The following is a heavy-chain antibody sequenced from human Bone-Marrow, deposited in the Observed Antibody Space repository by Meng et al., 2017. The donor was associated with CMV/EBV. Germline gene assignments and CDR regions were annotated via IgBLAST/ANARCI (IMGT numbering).Heavy chain of an antibody. CDR3: ARDELFGQWLVADY. CDR2: INSDGSST. J-gene: IGHJ4*02. D-gene: IGHD6-19*01. V-gene: IGHV3-74*01. CDR1: GFTLSSCW. Sequence: EVQLVESGGGLVQPGGSLRLSCAASGFTLSSCWMHWVRQAPGKGLVWVSRINSDGSSTSYADSVKGRFTISRDNAKNTLYLQMNSLRAEDTAVYYCARDELFGQWLVADYWGQVTLVTVSS.